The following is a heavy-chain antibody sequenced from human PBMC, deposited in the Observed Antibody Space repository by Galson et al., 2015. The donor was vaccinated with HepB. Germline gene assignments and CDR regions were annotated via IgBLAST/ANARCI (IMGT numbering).Heavy chain of an antibody. CDR1: GYSFTSYW. J-gene: IGHJ3*02. CDR2: IYPGDSDI. Sequence: QSGAEVKKPGESLKISCKASGYSFTSYWIGWVRQMPGKGLEWMGIIYPGDSDIRYSPSFQGQVTISADKSINTAYLQWSSLKASDTAMYYCARGILVVVTSHDAFDIWGQGTMVTVSP. V-gene: IGHV5-51*01. D-gene: IGHD3-22*01. CDR3: ARGILVVVTSHDAFDI.